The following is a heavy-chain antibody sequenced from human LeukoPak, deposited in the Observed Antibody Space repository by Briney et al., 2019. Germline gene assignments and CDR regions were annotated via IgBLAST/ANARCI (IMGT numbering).Heavy chain of an antibody. CDR1: GGSISSSNW. J-gene: IGHJ4*02. V-gene: IGHV4-4*02. D-gene: IGHD3-10*01. CDR2: IYHSGST. Sequence: PSETLSLTCAVSGGSISSSNWWSWVRQPPGKGLEWIGEIYHSGSTNYNPSLKSRVTISVDKSKNQFSLKLSSVTAADTAVYYCAREGYGSGLYYFDYWGQGTLVTVSS. CDR3: AREGYGSGLYYFDY.